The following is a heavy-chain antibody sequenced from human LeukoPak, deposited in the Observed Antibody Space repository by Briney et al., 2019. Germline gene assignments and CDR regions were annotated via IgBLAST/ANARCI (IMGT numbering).Heavy chain of an antibody. CDR1: KFTLSDFW. CDR3: AKEPTEGIPGH. CDR2: INQDGSDK. Sequence: PGGSLRLSCAASKFTLSDFWMSCVRQAPGKGLEWVANINQDGSDKNYVDSVKGRFTNSRDNAKNALYLQMNTLRAEDTAVYYCAKEPTEGIPGHWGQGTLVTVSS. J-gene: IGHJ4*02. V-gene: IGHV3-7*01.